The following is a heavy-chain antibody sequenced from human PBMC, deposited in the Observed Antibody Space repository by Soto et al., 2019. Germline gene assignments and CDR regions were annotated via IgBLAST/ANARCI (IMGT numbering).Heavy chain of an antibody. V-gene: IGHV1-46*01. J-gene: IGHJ6*01. CDR1: GYSFTSYY. D-gene: IGHD3-9*01. Sequence: ASVNVSCKASGYSFTSYYMHWVLRAPGQGLEWMGIINPSGGSTSYAQKFQGRVTMTRDTSTSTVYMELSSLRSGDTAVYYCARYFHPNMRDHYGMDFWGQGTTVNVSS. CDR2: INPSGGST. CDR3: ARYFHPNMRDHYGMDF.